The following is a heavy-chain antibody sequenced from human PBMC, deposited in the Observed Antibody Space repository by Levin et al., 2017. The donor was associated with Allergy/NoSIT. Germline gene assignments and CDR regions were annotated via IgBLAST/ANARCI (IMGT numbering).Heavy chain of an antibody. CDR3: ARDGGMDV. CDR1: GYTFTDYY. J-gene: IGHJ6*02. V-gene: IGHV1-2*02. CDR2: INPNSGVT. Sequence: KISCKASGYTFTDYYIHWVRQAPGQGLEWMGWINPNSGVTDYAQKFQGRVTMTRDTSISTVHMELSRLRSDDTAVFYCARDGGMDVWGQGTTVTVSS.